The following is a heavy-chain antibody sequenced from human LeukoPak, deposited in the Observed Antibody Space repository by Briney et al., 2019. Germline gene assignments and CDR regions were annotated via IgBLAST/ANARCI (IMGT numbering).Heavy chain of an antibody. V-gene: IGHV1-69*04. J-gene: IGHJ4*02. D-gene: IGHD3-9*01. CDR3: ARGDDILTGYYPAYDY. Sequence: SVKVSCKASGGTFSSYAISWVRQAPGQGLEWMGRIIPIFGIANYAQKFQGRVTITADKSTSTAYMELSSLRSEDTAVYYCARGDDILTGYYPAYDYWGQGTLVTISS. CDR2: IIPIFGIA. CDR1: GGTFSSYA.